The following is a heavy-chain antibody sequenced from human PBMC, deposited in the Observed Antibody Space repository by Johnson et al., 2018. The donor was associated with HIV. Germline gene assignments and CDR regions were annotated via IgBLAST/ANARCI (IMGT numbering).Heavy chain of an antibody. CDR2: INWNGGRT. CDR3: ARDATYRKYALTSFDI. CDR1: GFTFDDYG. D-gene: IGHD1-14*01. V-gene: IGHV3-20*04. J-gene: IGHJ3*02. Sequence: VQLVESGGGVVQPGKSLRLSCAASGFTFDDYGMSWVRQSPGKGLEWVSGINWNGGRTGYTDSVNGRFTISRDNARNSLYLQMNTLRAEDTAVYYCARDATYRKYALTSFDIWGQGAMVTVSS.